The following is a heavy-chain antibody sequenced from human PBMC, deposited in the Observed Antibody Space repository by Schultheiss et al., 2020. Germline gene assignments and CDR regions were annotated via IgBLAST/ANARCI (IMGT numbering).Heavy chain of an antibody. CDR2: INHSGST. Sequence: SQTLSLTCTVSGGSISSGGYYWSWIRQHPGKGLEWIGEINHSGSTNYNPSLKSRVTISVDTSKNQFSLKLSSVTAADTAVYYCARVSPYYDFWSGFYGMDVWGQGTTVTVSS. D-gene: IGHD3-3*01. J-gene: IGHJ6*02. CDR3: ARVSPYYDFWSGFYGMDV. CDR1: GGSISSGGYY. V-gene: IGHV4-31*03.